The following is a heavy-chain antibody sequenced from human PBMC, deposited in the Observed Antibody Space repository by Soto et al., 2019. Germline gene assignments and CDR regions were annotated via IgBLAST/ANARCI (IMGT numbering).Heavy chain of an antibody. D-gene: IGHD5-12*01. Sequence: TGGSLRLSCAASGFTFSNAWMNWVRQAPGKWLEWVGRIKSKTDGGTTDYAAPVKGRFTISRDDSKNTLYLQMNSLKTEDTAVYYCTTVGYSGYGVYYYYGMDVWGQGTTVTVSS. CDR3: TTVGYSGYGVYYYYGMDV. V-gene: IGHV3-15*07. CDR2: IKSKTDGGTT. CDR1: GFTFSNAW. J-gene: IGHJ6*02.